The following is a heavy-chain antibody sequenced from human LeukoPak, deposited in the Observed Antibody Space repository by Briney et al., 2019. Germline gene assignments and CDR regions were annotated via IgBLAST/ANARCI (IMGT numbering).Heavy chain of an antibody. Sequence: SETLSLTCDVSGVSIRSYWWSWVRKPAGKGLEWLGRIYTTGRTNYSTSFQSRVTMSIDMSTKQFSLTLSSVNASDAAVYYCARSGFSISAYHSDFWGQGAPVTVSS. CDR3: ARSGFSISAYHSDF. CDR1: GVSIRSYW. CDR2: IYTTGRT. D-gene: IGHD2-15*01. V-gene: IGHV4-4*07. J-gene: IGHJ4*02.